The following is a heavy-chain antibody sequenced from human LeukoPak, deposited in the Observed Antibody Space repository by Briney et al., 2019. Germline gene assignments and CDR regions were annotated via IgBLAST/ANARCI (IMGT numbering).Heavy chain of an antibody. Sequence: SETLSLTCTVSGGSISRYYWSWIRQPPGKGLEWIGYIYYSGSTNYNPSLKSRVTISVDTSKNQFSLKLSSVTAADTAVYYCARQYFWSGFRAFDIWGQGTMVTVSS. CDR1: GGSISRYY. D-gene: IGHD3-3*01. CDR3: ARQYFWSGFRAFDI. V-gene: IGHV4-59*01. J-gene: IGHJ3*02. CDR2: IYYSGST.